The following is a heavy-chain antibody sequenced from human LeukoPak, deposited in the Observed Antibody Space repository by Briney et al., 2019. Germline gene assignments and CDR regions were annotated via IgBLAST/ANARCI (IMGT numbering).Heavy chain of an antibody. CDR2: ISYDGSNK. Sequence: GGSLRLSCAASGFTFSSYGMHWVRQAPGKGLEWVAVISYDGSNKYYADSVKGRFTISRDNSKNTLYLQMNSLRAEDTAVYYCAKDLEVVPAAMRIAAAGPLGYWGQGTLVTVSS. D-gene: IGHD2-2*01. J-gene: IGHJ4*02. CDR1: GFTFSSYG. V-gene: IGHV3-30*18. CDR3: AKDLEVVPAAMRIAAAGPLGY.